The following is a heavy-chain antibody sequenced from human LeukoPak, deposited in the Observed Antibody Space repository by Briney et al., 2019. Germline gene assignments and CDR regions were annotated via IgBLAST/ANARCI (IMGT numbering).Heavy chain of an antibody. D-gene: IGHD2-2*01. CDR3: ARDSKTSSLADP. V-gene: IGHV1-46*01. CDR1: GYTFTSYY. J-gene: IGHJ5*02. CDR2: INASGGSA. Sequence: ASAKVSCKASGYTFTSYYIHWVRQAPGQGLEWMGIINASGGSASYAQKFEGRVTMTRDTSTSIVYMELSSLRAEDTAVYYYARDSKTSSLADPWGQGTLVTVFS.